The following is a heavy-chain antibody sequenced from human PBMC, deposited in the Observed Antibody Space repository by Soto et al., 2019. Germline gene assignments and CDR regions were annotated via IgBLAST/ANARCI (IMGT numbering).Heavy chain of an antibody. J-gene: IGHJ4*02. CDR2: IYYSGST. CDR1: GGSISSGGYY. CDR3: ARVDDSSGYYYEVAY. V-gene: IGHV4-31*03. Sequence: QVQLQESGPGLVKPSQTLSLTCTVSGGSISSGGYYWSWIRQHPGKGLEWIGYIYYSGSTYYNPSLKSRVTISVDTSKNQFSLKLSSVTAADTAVYYCARVDDSSGYYYEVAYWGQGTLVTVSS. D-gene: IGHD3-22*01.